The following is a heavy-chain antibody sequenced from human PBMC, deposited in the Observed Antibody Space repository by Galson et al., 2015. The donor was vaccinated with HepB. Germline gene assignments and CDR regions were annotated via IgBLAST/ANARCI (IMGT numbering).Heavy chain of an antibody. D-gene: IGHD3-22*01. J-gene: IGHJ4*02. CDR3: ARLSYDSSASRYFDY. Sequence: SLRLSCAASGFTFDDYAMHWVRQAPGKGLEWVSGISWNSGSIGYADSVKGRFTISRDNAKNSLYLQMNSLKASDTAMYYCARLSYDSSASRYFDYWAQGTLVTVSS. CDR1: GFTFDDYA. V-gene: IGHV3-9*01. CDR2: ISWNSGSI.